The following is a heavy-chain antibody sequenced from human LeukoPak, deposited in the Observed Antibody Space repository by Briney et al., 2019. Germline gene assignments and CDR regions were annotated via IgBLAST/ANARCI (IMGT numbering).Heavy chain of an antibody. V-gene: IGHV5-51*01. CDR3: ARQGPRGDFDY. CDR2: IYPGDSDT. Sequence: GESLKISCKGSGYSFTSYWIGWVRQMPGKGPGGIGIIYPGDSDTRYSPSFQGQVTISADKSISTAYLQWSSLKASDTAMYYCARQGPRGDFDYWGQGTLVTVSS. J-gene: IGHJ4*02. D-gene: IGHD3-16*01. CDR1: GYSFTSYW.